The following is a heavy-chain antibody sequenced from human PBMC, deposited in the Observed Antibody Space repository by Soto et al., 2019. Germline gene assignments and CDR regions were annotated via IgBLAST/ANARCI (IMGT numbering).Heavy chain of an antibody. CDR1: GFTFSSYG. D-gene: IGHD6-19*01. CDR3: AKDVGYSSGWLAFDI. V-gene: IGHV3-30*18. J-gene: IGHJ3*02. CDR2: ISYDGSNK. Sequence: QVQLVESGGGVVQPGRSLRLSCAASGFTFSSYGMHWVRQAPGKGLEWVAVISYDGSNKYYADSVKGRFTISRDNSKNTLYLQMNSLRAEDTAVYYCAKDVGYSSGWLAFDIWGQGTMVTVSS.